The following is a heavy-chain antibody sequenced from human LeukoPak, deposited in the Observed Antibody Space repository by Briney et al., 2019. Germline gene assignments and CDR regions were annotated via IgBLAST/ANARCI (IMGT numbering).Heavy chain of an antibody. V-gene: IGHV4-31*03. Sequence: SETLSLTCTVSGASISSGGYYWSWVRQDPGKGLEWIGYIYYGGSTYYNPSLKSRITISVDTSKDQFSLELSSVTAADTAVYFCARADGGVRGYYFDYWGQGIMVTVSS. CDR3: ARADGGVRGYYFDY. CDR2: IYYGGST. J-gene: IGHJ4*02. D-gene: IGHD3-10*01. CDR1: GASISSGGYY.